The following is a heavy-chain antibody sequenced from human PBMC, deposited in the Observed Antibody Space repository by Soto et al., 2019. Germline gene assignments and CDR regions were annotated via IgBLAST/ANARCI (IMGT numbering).Heavy chain of an antibody. Sequence: SETLSLTCAVYGGSFSGYYWSWIRQPPGKGLEWIGEINHSGSTNYNPSLKSRVTISVDTSKNQFSLKLSSVTAADTAVYYCASSYYSDSCCYYLGRLFDYWGQGTLVTVSS. D-gene: IGHD3-22*01. CDR1: GGSFSGYY. CDR3: ASSYYSDSCCYYLGRLFDY. J-gene: IGHJ4*02. V-gene: IGHV4-34*01. CDR2: INHSGST.